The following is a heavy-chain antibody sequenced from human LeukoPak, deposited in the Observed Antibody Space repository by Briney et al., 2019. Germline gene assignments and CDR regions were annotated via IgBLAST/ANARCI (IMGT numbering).Heavy chain of an antibody. D-gene: IGHD6-13*01. J-gene: IGHJ5*02. CDR2: IYTSGST. V-gene: IGHV4-4*07. CDR1: GGSISSYY. Sequence: SETLSLTCTVSGGSISSYYWSWIRQPAGKGLEWIGRIYTSGSTNYNPSLKSRVTMSVDTSKNQFSLKLSSVTAADTAVYYCARDPGYSSSWYFGWFDPWGQGTLVTVSS. CDR3: ARDPGYSSSWYFGWFDP.